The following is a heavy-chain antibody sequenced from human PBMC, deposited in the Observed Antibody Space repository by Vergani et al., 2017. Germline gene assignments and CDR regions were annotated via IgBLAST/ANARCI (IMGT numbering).Heavy chain of an antibody. V-gene: IGHV4-39*07. J-gene: IGHJ4*02. CDR1: GGPISSSSYY. Sequence: QLQLQESGAGLVKPSETLSPTCTVSGGPISSSSYYWGWIRQPPGKGLEWIGSIYYSGSTYYNPSLKSRVTISVDTSKNQFSLRLSSVTAADKAVYYCARALGTRFSDLWRGYPNEPFDYWGQGTLVTVSS. D-gene: IGHD3-3*01. CDR3: ARALGTRFSDLWRGYPNEPFDY. CDR2: IYYSGST.